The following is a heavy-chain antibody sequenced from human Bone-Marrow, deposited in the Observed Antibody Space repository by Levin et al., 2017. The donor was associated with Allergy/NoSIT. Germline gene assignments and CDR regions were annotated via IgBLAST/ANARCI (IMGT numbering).Heavy chain of an antibody. CDR1: GGTFSTYG. CDR2: ILPIYGTT. Sequence: KISCKASGGTFSTYGINWVRQAPGQGLEWMGWILPIYGTTNYAQKFQGRVTNTADTSTSTAYMGLRSLRSDDTAIYYCAREGGGGGRLDPYSYYYFMDVWGKGTTVTVSS. CDR3: AREGGGGGRLDPYSYYYFMDV. D-gene: IGHD3-16*01. V-gene: IGHV1-69*06. J-gene: IGHJ6*03.